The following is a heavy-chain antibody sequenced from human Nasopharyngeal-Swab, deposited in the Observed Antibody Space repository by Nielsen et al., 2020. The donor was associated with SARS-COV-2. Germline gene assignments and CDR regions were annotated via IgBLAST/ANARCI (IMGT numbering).Heavy chain of an antibody. CDR1: GFTFSGSA. D-gene: IGHD6-19*01. V-gene: IGHV3-23*01. CDR3: ASSVAGTGSVYFDY. CDR2: ISGSGGST. J-gene: IGHJ4*02. Sequence: GGSLRLSCAASGFTFSGSAMHWVRQASGKGLEWVSAISGSGGSTYYADSVKGRFTISRDNSKNTLYLQMNSLRAEDTAVYYCASSVAGTGSVYFDYWGQGTLVTVSS.